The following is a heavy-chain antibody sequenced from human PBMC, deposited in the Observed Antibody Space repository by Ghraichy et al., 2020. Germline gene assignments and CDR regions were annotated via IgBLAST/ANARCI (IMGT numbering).Heavy chain of an antibody. CDR3: ARGRFLAAAGPTFDY. D-gene: IGHD6-13*01. Sequence: SETLSLTCAVYGGSFSGYYWSWIRQPPGKGLEWIGEINHSGSTNYNPSLKSRVTISVDTSKNQFSLKLSSVTAADTAVYYCARGRFLAAAGPTFDYWGQGTLVTVSS. V-gene: IGHV4-34*01. CDR1: GGSFSGYY. J-gene: IGHJ4*02. CDR2: INHSGST.